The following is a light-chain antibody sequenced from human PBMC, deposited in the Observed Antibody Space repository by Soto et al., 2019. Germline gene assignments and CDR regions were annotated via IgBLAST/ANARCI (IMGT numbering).Light chain of an antibody. J-gene: IGLJ1*01. CDR3: SSYTSSSTLV. V-gene: IGLV2-14*01. CDR2: EVS. Sequence: QSALTQPRSVSGSPGQSVTISCTGTISDVAGYNYVSWYQQHPGKAPKLMIYEVSNRPSGVSNRFSGSKSGNTASLTISGLQAEDEADYYCSSYTSSSTLVFGTGTKLTVL. CDR1: ISDVAGYNY.